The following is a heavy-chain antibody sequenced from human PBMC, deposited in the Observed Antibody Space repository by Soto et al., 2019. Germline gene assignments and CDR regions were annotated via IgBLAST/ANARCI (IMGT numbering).Heavy chain of an antibody. CDR2: INHSGNT. CDR3: ARHHVRGRTIAGAAEF. CDR1: GKSLSGYY. V-gene: IGHV4-34*01. J-gene: IGHJ4*02. Sequence: QVQLQQWGAGLLKPSETLSLTCAVYGKSLSGYYWSWMRQPPGKALEWIGEINHSGNTNYNPSLTSRVTIAVDTYMKQLSVHLSSVTAADTAMYYCARHHVRGRTIAGAAEFWGQGTLVTVSS. D-gene: IGHD1-26*01.